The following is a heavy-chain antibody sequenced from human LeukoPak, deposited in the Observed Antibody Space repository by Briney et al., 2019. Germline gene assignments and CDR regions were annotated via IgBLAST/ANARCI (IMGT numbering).Heavy chain of an antibody. CDR3: ARDEAYCSSTSCPNWFDP. Sequence: SETLSLTCTVSGGSISSGSYYWSWIRQPAGKGLEWIGRIYTSGSTNYSPSLKSRVTISVDTSKNQFSLKLSSVTAADTAVYYCARDEAYCSSTSCPNWFDPWGQGTLVTVSS. J-gene: IGHJ5*02. D-gene: IGHD2-2*01. CDR1: GGSISSGSYY. CDR2: IYTSGST. V-gene: IGHV4-61*02.